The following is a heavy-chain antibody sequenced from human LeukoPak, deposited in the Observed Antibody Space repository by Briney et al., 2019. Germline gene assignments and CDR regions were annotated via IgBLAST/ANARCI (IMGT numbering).Heavy chain of an antibody. CDR2: ISGSGGST. J-gene: IGHJ4*02. D-gene: IGHD3-3*01. CDR1: GFTFSSCA. Sequence: GGSLRLSCAASGFTFSSCAMSWVRQAPGKGLEWVSAISGSGGSTYYADSVKGRFTISRDNSKNTLYLQMNSLRAEDTAVYYCAKGSFTIFGVVTYNYFDYWGQGTLVTVSS. CDR3: AKGSFTIFGVVTYNYFDY. V-gene: IGHV3-23*01.